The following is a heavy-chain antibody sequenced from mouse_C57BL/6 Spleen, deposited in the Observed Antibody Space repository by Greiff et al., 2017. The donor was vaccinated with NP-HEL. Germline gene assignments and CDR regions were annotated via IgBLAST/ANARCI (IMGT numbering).Heavy chain of an antibody. D-gene: IGHD1-1*01. CDR3: TLDGSSYEYFDY. J-gene: IGHJ2*01. Sequence: EVQLQQSGGGLVQPGGSMKLSCVASGFTFSNYWMNWVRQSPEKGLEWVAQIRLKSDNYATHYAESVKGRFTISRDDSKSSVYLQMNNLRAEDTGIYYCTLDGSSYEYFDYWGQGTTLTVSS. CDR1: GFTFSNYW. V-gene: IGHV6-3*01. CDR2: IRLKSDNYAT.